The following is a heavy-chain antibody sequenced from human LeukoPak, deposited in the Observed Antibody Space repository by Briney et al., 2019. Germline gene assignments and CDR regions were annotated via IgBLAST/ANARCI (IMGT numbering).Heavy chain of an antibody. CDR2: IIPIFGTA. D-gene: IGHD1-1*01. CDR3: ASFIGNGFDP. CDR1: GGTFSSYA. Sequence: SVKVSCKASGGTFSSYAISWVRQAPGQGLEWMGGIIPIFGTANYAQKFQGRVTITTDESTSTAYMELSSLRTEDTAVYYCASFIGNGFDPWGQGTLVTVSS. J-gene: IGHJ5*02. V-gene: IGHV1-69*05.